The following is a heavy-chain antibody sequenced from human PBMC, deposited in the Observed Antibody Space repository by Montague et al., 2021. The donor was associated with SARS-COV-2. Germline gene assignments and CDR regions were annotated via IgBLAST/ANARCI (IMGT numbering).Heavy chain of an antibody. CDR2: FNTRDGST. D-gene: IGHD2/OR15-2a*01. V-gene: IGHV3-23*01. J-gene: IGHJ4*02. CDR1: GLTPDSYV. CDR3: VSYGNSWEYFDY. Sequence: SLRLSCAASGLTPDSYVMTWVRQAPGKGLEWVSSFNTRDGSTYYSDSVKGRFSISRDRSNNTLYLEMSSLRAEDTALYYCVSYGNSWEYFDYWGQGTLVTVSS.